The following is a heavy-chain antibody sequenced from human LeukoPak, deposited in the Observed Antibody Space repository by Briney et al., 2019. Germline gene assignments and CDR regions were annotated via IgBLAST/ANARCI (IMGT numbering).Heavy chain of an antibody. CDR1: GGSFSGYY. CDR3: ARGRNPVTSRGMDV. CDR2: INHSGST. J-gene: IGHJ6*02. Sequence: PSETLSLTCAVYGGSFSGYYWSWIRQPPGKGLEWIGEINHSGSTNYNPSLKSRVTISVDTSKNQFSLKLSSVTAADTAVYYCARGRNPVTSRGMDVWGQGTTVTVSS. D-gene: IGHD4-17*01. V-gene: IGHV4-34*01.